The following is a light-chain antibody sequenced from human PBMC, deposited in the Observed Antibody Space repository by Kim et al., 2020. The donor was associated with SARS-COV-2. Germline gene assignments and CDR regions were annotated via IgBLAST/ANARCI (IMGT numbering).Light chain of an antibody. CDR2: AAS. Sequence: ASVGDRVTITCRASHSIQRYLNWYQQKPGKAPQLLISAASDLQSGVPSRFSGSASGTDFTLTITTLQPEDFATYYCQQSYNTPRTFGQGTKVDIK. V-gene: IGKV1-39*01. CDR1: HSIQRY. J-gene: IGKJ1*01. CDR3: QQSYNTPRT.